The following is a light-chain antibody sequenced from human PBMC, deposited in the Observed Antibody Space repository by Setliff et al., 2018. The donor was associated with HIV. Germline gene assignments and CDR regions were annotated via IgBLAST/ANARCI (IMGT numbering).Light chain of an antibody. V-gene: IGLV1-51*02. CDR1: NSNIGNNY. CDR3: ASWDTSLSAVV. J-gene: IGLJ2*01. CDR2: ENN. Sequence: SVLTQPPSVSAAPGQRITISCPGSNSNIGNNYVSWYQQFPGTAPKLLIYENNKRPSGIPDRFSGSQSGTSATLGITGLQTGDEGDFYCASWDTSLSAVVFGGGTKVTVL.